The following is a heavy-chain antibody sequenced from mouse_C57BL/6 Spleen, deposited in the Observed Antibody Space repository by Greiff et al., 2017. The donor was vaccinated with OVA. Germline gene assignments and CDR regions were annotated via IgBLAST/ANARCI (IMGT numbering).Heavy chain of an antibody. CDR3: TREWMTTVVANYDAMDY. CDR1: GYTFTSYW. V-gene: IGHV1-5*01. CDR2: IYPGNSDT. J-gene: IGHJ4*01. Sequence: VQLQQSGTVLARPGASVKMSCKTSGYTFTSYWMHWVQQRPGQGLEWIGAIYPGNSDTSYNQKCKGKAKLTAVTSASTAYMELSSLTNEDSAVYYCTREWMTTVVANYDAMDYWGQGTSVTVSS. D-gene: IGHD1-1*01.